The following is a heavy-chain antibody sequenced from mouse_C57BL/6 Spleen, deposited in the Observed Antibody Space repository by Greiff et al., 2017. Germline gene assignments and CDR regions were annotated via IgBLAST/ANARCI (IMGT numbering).Heavy chain of an antibody. CDR1: GFTFTSYA. Sequence: EVKLMESGEGLVKPGGSLKLSCTASGFTFTSYAMSWVRQTPEKRLEWVAYISSGGDYIYYADTVKGRFTISRDNARNTTYLQMSSLKSQNTAMSYCTRDYYGTPAWFAYWGQGTLVTVSA. D-gene: IGHD2-1*01. J-gene: IGHJ3*01. V-gene: IGHV5-9-1*02. CDR3: TRDYYGTPAWFAY. CDR2: ISSGGDYI.